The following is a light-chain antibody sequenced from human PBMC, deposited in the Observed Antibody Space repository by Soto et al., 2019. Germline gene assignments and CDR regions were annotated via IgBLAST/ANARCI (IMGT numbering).Light chain of an antibody. Sequence: QSVLTQPASVSGSPGQSITISCTGTSSDVGAYNYVSWYQQHPGKAPKLMIYEVINRPSGVSNRFSGSKSGNTSSLTISGLQAEDEVDYYCGSYTSASTLVFGTGTKVTVL. CDR2: EVI. CDR3: GSYTSASTLV. J-gene: IGLJ1*01. CDR1: SSDVGAYNY. V-gene: IGLV2-14*01.